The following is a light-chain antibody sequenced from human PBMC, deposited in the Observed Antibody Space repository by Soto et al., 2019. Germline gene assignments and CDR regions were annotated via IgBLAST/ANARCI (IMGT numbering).Light chain of an antibody. Sequence: EILMPQSPAPLSVSAGERATVSCMASQSVSSNLAWYQQKPGQAPRLLIYGASTRATGIPARFSGSGSGTEFTLTISSLQSEDFAVYYCQQYSNWPSWTFGQGTKVDIK. V-gene: IGKV3-15*01. J-gene: IGKJ1*01. CDR3: QQYSNWPSWT. CDR1: QSVSSN. CDR2: GAS.